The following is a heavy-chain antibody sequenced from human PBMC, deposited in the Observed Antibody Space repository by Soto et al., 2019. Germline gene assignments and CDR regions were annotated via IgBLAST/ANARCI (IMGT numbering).Heavy chain of an antibody. CDR3: ARHRAGYCSGGSCYSHYYYGMDV. D-gene: IGHD2-15*01. V-gene: IGHV4-30-4*01. Sequence: PSETLSLTCTVSGGSISSGDYYWSWIRQPPGKGLEWIGYIYYSGSTYYNPSLKSRVTISVDTSKNQFSLKLSSVTAADTAVYYCARHRAGYCSGGSCYSHYYYGMDVWGQGTTVTVSS. CDR1: GGSISSGDYY. CDR2: IYYSGST. J-gene: IGHJ6*02.